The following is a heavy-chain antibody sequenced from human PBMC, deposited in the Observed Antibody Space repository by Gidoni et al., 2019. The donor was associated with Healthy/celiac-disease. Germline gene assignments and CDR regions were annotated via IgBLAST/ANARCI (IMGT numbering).Heavy chain of an antibody. CDR1: GYSISSGYY. V-gene: IGHV4-38-2*02. D-gene: IGHD3-10*01. CDR3: ARESGELSPIVVDY. J-gene: IGHJ4*02. Sequence: QVQLQESGPGLVKPSETLSLPCAVSGYSISSGYYWGWIRQPPGKGLEGIGSIYHSGSTYYNPSLKSRVTISVDTSKNQFSLKLSSVTAADTAVYYFARESGELSPIVVDYWGQGTLVTVSS. CDR2: IYHSGST.